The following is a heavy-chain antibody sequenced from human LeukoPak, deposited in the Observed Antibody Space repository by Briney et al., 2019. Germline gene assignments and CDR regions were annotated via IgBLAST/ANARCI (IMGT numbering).Heavy chain of an antibody. CDR2: IYYSGST. V-gene: IGHV4-59*01. J-gene: IGHJ4*02. Sequence: ASETLSLTCTVSGGSISSYYWSWIRQPPGKGLEFIGYIYYSGSTNYNPSLKSRVTISVDTSKNQFSLKLSSVTAADTAVYYCARGVPQYPVDCWGQGTLVTVSS. CDR3: ARGVPQYPVDC. D-gene: IGHD1-1*01. CDR1: GGSISSYY.